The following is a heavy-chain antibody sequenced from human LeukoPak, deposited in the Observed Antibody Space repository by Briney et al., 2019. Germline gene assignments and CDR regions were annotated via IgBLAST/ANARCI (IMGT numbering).Heavy chain of an antibody. V-gene: IGHV4-59*01. CDR2: IYYSGST. D-gene: IGHD2-2*01. CDR3: ASFGAMPYYFDY. Sequence: SSETLSLTCTVSGGSISSYYWSWIRQAPGKGLEWIGYIYYSGSTNYNPSLKSRVTISVDTSKNQFSLKLSSVTAADTAVYYCASFGAMPYYFDYWGQGTLVTVSS. J-gene: IGHJ4*02. CDR1: GGSISSYY.